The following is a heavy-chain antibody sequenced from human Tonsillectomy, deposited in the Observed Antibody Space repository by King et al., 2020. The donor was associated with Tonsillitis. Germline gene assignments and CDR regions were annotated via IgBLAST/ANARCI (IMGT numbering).Heavy chain of an antibody. V-gene: IGHV3-23*04. CDR3: ARDPSWGDFDY. Sequence: VQLVESGGGLVQPGGSLRLSCAASGFTFNNYAMSWVRQAPGKGLEWVSYVSGSGGTTYYTDSVKGRFTFSRANSKNTVYLQMNSLRADDTAVYYCARDPSWGDFDYWGQGTLVTVSS. CDR2: VSGSGGTT. J-gene: IGHJ4*02. D-gene: IGHD3-10*01. CDR1: GFTFNNYA.